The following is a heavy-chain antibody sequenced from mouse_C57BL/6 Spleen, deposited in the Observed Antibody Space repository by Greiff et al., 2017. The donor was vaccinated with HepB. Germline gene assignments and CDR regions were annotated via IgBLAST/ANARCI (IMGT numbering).Heavy chain of an antibody. J-gene: IGHJ4*01. CDR2: INPSSGYN. Sequence: QVQLKQSGAELAKPGASVKLSCKASGYTFTSYWMHWVKQRPGKGLEWIGYINPSSGYNKYNQKLKDKATLTADKSSSTAYMKLSSLTYADSAVYYCARGGDYYGGSSAMVYWGQGTSVTVSS. V-gene: IGHV1-7*01. CDR3: ARGGDYYGGSSAMVY. CDR1: GYTFTSYW. D-gene: IGHD1-1*01.